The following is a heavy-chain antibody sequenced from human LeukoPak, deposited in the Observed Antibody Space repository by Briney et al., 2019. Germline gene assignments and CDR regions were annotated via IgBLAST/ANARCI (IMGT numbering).Heavy chain of an antibody. D-gene: IGHD3-22*01. CDR2: ISDGGSTT. CDR3: SRSAYYDGSGNYYDY. J-gene: IGHJ4*02. CDR1: GFTFSSYW. V-gene: IGHV3-74*01. Sequence: GGSLRLSCAASGFTFSSYWMHWVRQAPGKGLVWVSRISDGGSTTTYADSVKGRFTISRDDAKNTLYLQMNGLRAEDTAVYYCSRSAYYDGSGNYYDYWGQGTLVTVSS.